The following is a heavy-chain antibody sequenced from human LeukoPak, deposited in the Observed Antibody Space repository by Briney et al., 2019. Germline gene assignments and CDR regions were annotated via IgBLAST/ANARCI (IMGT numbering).Heavy chain of an antibody. Sequence: GFTXXSNYMSWVRQAPGKGLEWVSVIYSGGSTYYADSVKGRFTISRDNSKNTLYLQMNSLRVEDTAVYYCARNSGGQGLDYWGQGTLVTVSS. CDR2: IYSGGST. CDR3: ARNSGGQGLDY. V-gene: IGHV3-53*01. J-gene: IGHJ4*02. CDR1: GFTXXSNY. D-gene: IGHD3-10*01.